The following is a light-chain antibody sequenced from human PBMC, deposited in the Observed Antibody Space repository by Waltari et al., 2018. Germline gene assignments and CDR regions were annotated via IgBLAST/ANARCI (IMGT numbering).Light chain of an antibody. CDR3: HQYGSSPYN. CDR1: QSIPNNY. CDR2: GAS. Sequence: IVLTQSPGTLSLSPRERATLSCGASQSIPNNYLSWYQQKPGQAPRLLIYGASRRATGIPDRFSGSGSEPDFTLTISRLEPEDFAVYYCHQYGSSPYNFGQGTKVEIK. V-gene: IGKV3-20*01. J-gene: IGKJ2*01.